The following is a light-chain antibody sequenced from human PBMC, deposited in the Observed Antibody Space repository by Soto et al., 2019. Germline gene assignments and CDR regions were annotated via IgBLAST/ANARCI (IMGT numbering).Light chain of an antibody. V-gene: IGKV3-20*01. Sequence: EIVLTQSPGTLSLSPGERATLSCRASQSVSSSYLAWYQQKPGQAPRLLIYGASSRATGIPDRFSGSGSGTVFTLTISRREPADFAVYYCQQYGSSPWTFGQGTKVEIK. CDR1: QSVSSSY. CDR3: QQYGSSPWT. CDR2: GAS. J-gene: IGKJ1*01.